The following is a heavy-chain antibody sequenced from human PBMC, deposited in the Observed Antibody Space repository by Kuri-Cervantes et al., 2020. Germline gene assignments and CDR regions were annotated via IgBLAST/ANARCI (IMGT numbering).Heavy chain of an antibody. J-gene: IGHJ4*02. CDR1: GGSFSGYY. CDR3: ARGPLTSVTNAYFDD. CDR2: INHSGST. D-gene: IGHD4-17*01. V-gene: IGHV4-34*01. Sequence: SETLSLTCAVYGGSFSGYYWSGIRQPPGKGLEWIGEINHSGSTNYNPSLKSRVTISVDTSKNQFSLKLSSVTAADTAVYYCARGPLTSVTNAYFDDWGQGTLVTVSS.